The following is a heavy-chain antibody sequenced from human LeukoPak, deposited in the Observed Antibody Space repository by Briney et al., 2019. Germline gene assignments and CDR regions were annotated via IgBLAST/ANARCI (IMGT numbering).Heavy chain of an antibody. V-gene: IGHV4-4*07. J-gene: IGHJ5*02. D-gene: IGHD2-15*01. CDR2: IYTSGTT. Sequence: SETLSLTCTVSGGSISSFYWSWIRQPAGKGLEWIGRIYTSGTTNYNPSLKSRVTMSVDTSKNQFSLKLNSVTAADTAVYYCASLSEYCSAGSCYLGWFDPWGQGTLVTVSS. CDR3: ASLSEYCSAGSCYLGWFDP. CDR1: GGSISSFY.